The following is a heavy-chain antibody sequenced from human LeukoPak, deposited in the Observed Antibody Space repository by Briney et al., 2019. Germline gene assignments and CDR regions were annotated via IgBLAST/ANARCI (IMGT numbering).Heavy chain of an antibody. Sequence: SETLSLTCTVSGGSISSCHWSWIRQPPGKGLEWIGYIYYSGSTNYNPSLKSRVTISVDTSKNQFSLKLSSVTAADTAVYYCARQRSYRDKTNREYYFDYWGQGTLVTVSS. CDR2: IYYSGST. V-gene: IGHV4-59*08. CDR1: GGSISSCH. D-gene: IGHD1-26*01. CDR3: ARQRSYRDKTNREYYFDY. J-gene: IGHJ4*02.